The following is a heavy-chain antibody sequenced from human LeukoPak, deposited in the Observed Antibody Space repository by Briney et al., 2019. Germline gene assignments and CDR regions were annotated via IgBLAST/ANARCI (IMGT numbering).Heavy chain of an antibody. J-gene: IGHJ4*02. CDR1: EFTFSSYG. CDR2: LSGGGSSA. CDR3: VAVTGRPAGGGLCY. V-gene: IGHV3-23*01. D-gene: IGHD6-19*01. Sequence: GGSLRLSCEASEFTFSSYGMSWVRQAPGKGLEWVSALSGGGSSAYYADSVKGRFTISRDNSKNTLYVQMNSLRAEDTAVYYCVAVTGRPAGGGLCYWGQGTLVTVSS.